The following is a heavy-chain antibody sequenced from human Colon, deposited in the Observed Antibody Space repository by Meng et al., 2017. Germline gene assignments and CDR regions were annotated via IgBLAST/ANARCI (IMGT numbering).Heavy chain of an antibody. CDR1: GFTFNDAW. J-gene: IGHJ4*02. V-gene: IGHV3-15*01. CDR2: IKSKADGGTA. CDR3: AKDYYFGTGRYYPDEH. Sequence: GGSLRLSCAASGFTFNDAWMTWVRQAPGKGLEWVGRIKSKADGGTADYPAPVKGRFTISRDDSKNTLYLQMNSLKTENTAVYYCAKDYYFGTGRYYPDEHWGQGTRVTVSS. D-gene: IGHD3-10*01.